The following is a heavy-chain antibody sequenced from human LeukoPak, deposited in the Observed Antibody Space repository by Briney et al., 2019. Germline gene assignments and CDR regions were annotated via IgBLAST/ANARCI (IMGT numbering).Heavy chain of an antibody. V-gene: IGHV3-15*01. CDR3: TTDLYYYDSSGYYSTGDY. Sequence: PGGSLRLSCAASGFTFSNAWMSWARQAPGKGLEWVGRIKSKTDGGTTDYAAPVKGRFTISRDDSKNTLYLQMNSLKTEDTAVYYCTTDLYYYDSSGYYSTGDYWGQGTLVTVSS. J-gene: IGHJ4*02. CDR2: IKSKTDGGTT. CDR1: GFTFSNAW. D-gene: IGHD3-22*01.